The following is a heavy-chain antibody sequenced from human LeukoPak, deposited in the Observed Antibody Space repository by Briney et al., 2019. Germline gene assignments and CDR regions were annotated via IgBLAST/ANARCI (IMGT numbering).Heavy chain of an antibody. CDR1: GFTFSSYS. V-gene: IGHV3-23*01. Sequence: PGGSLRLSCAASGFTFSSYSMSWVRQAPGKGLEWVAIVSKTGAYTYYADSVNGRFTVSRDNSDNTLYLQMRSLRAEDTAIYYCTSQTYSGSEKYYFDCGGQGTLVTVSS. J-gene: IGHJ4*02. CDR2: VSKTGAYT. D-gene: IGHD1-26*01. CDR3: TSQTYSGSEKYYFDC.